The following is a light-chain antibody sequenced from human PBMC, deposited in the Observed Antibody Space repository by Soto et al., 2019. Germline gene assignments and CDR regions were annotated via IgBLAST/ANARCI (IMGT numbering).Light chain of an antibody. J-gene: IGKJ1*01. CDR1: QSISSW. CDR3: LQDYNYPRT. Sequence: DIQMTHSPSTLSASVGDRVTITCRASQSISSWLAWYQHKPGKSPKVLIYKASSLEGGVPSRFSGSGSGTEFTLTINNLQPDDSATYYCLQDYNYPRTFGQGTKVEVK. CDR2: KAS. V-gene: IGKV1-5*03.